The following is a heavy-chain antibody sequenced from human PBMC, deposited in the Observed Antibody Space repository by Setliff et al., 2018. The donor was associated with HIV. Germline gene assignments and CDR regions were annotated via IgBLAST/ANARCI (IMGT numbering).Heavy chain of an antibody. CDR3: ARGRHKVVVVVGAFDI. Sequence: ASVKVSCKASGYTFTGYYMHWVRQAPGQGLEWMGWINPNSGDTNYAQKFQGRVTMTTDTSISTAYMELSRLRSEDTAVYYCARGRHKVVVVVGAFDIWGQGTMVTVSS. J-gene: IGHJ3*02. CDR1: GYTFTGYY. D-gene: IGHD2-15*01. V-gene: IGHV1-2*02. CDR2: INPNSGDT.